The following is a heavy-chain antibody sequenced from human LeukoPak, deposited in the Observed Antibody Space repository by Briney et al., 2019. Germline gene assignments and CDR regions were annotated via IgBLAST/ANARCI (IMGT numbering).Heavy chain of an antibody. J-gene: IGHJ3*02. CDR1: GFTFSSYS. CDR2: ISSSSSYI. D-gene: IGHD4-23*01. V-gene: IGHV3-21*01. Sequence: GGSLRLSCAASGFTFSSYSMNWVRQAPGKGLEWVSSISSSSSYIYYADSVKGRFTISRDNAKNSLYLQMNSLRAEHTAVYYCARDRWRLPRDYDAFDIWGQGTMVTVSS. CDR3: ARDRWRLPRDYDAFDI.